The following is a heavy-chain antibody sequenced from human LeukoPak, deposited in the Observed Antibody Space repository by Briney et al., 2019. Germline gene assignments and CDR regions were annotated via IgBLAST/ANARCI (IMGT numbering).Heavy chain of an antibody. J-gene: IGHJ5*02. Sequence: SGTLSLTCAVSGGSISSSDWWNWVRQPPGKGLEWIGEIYHSGSTNYNPSLKSRVTISVDKSKNQFSLKLSSVTAADTAVYYCASQYGSGSYYETWGQGTLVTVSS. CDR3: ASQYGSGSYYET. CDR1: GGSISSSDW. V-gene: IGHV4-4*02. D-gene: IGHD3-10*01. CDR2: IYHSGST.